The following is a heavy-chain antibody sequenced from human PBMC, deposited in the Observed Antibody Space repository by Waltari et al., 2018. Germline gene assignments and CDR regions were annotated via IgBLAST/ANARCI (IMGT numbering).Heavy chain of an antibody. CDR2: IIPICGTA. CDR3: AINGGSTRYYYYMDV. Sequence: QVQLVQSGAEVKKPGSSVKVSCKASGGTFSSYAISWVRQAPGQGLEWMGGIIPICGTANYAQKFQGRGTITTDESTSTAYMELSSRRSEDTAVYYCAINGGSTRYYYYMDVWGKGTTVTVSS. CDR1: GGTFSSYA. J-gene: IGHJ6*03. D-gene: IGHD3-10*01. V-gene: IGHV1-69*05.